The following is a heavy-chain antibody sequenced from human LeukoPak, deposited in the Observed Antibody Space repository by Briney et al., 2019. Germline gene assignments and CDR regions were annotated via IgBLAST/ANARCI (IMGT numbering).Heavy chain of an antibody. CDR3: AKDRPNYDFWSGYSTAFDY. V-gene: IGHV3-23*01. D-gene: IGHD3-3*01. Sequence: GGSLRLSCAASGFTFSSYAMSWVRQAPGKGLEWVSAISGSGGSTYYADSVKGRFTISRGNSKNTLYLQMNSLRAEDTAVYYCAKDRPNYDFWSGYSTAFDYWGQGTLVTVSS. CDR1: GFTFSSYA. J-gene: IGHJ4*02. CDR2: ISGSGGST.